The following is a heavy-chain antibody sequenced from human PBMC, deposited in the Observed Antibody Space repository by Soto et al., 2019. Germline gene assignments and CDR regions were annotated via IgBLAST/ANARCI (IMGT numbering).Heavy chain of an antibody. V-gene: IGHV3-33*01. D-gene: IGHD5-18*01. CDR1: GFTFSSYG. Sequence: GGSLRLSCAASGFTFSSYGMHWVRQAPGKGLEWVAVIWYDGSNKYYADSVKGRFTIARDNSKNTLYLQMNSLRAEDTAVYYCARDPCPFDGAMVTGYFDYWGQGTLVTVSS. CDR3: ARDPCPFDGAMVTGYFDY. CDR2: IWYDGSNK. J-gene: IGHJ4*02.